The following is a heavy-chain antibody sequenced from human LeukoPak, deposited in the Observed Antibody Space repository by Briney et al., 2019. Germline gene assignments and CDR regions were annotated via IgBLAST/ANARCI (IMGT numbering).Heavy chain of an antibody. J-gene: IGHJ4*02. D-gene: IGHD2-15*01. CDR3: ARGYCRGVSCYSLAL. CDR1: GYTFTAYF. Sequence: ASVKVSCKASGYTFTAYFMHWVRQAPGQWLEWMGWINPNTGGTNYAQNFQGRVTMTRDTSISTAYMELSRLTSDYTAAYYCARGYCRGVSCYSLALWGQGTLVTVSS. CDR2: INPNTGGT. V-gene: IGHV1-2*02.